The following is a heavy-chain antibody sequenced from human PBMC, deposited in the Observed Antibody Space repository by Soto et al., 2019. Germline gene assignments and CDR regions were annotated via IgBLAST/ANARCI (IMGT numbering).Heavy chain of an antibody. J-gene: IGHJ4*02. D-gene: IGHD2-2*01. CDR1: GYTFTSYD. V-gene: IGHV1-8*01. CDR3: ARDRVVPAVQIDY. Sequence: ASVKVSCKASGYTFTSYDINWVRQATGQGLEWMGWMNPNSGNTGYAQKFQGRVTMTRNTSISTVYMELSSLRSEDTAVYYCARDRVVPAVQIDYWGQGTLVTVSS. CDR2: MNPNSGNT.